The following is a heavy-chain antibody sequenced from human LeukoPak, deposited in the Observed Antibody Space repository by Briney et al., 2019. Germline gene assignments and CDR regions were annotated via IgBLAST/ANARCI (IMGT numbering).Heavy chain of an antibody. CDR1: GFTFSSYG. J-gene: IGHJ6*03. CDR2: IWDDGSEK. CDR3: ARGLPGVAARPDYYYYYMDV. D-gene: IGHD6-6*01. V-gene: IGHV3-33*01. Sequence: GTSLRLSCAASGFTFSSYGMHWVRQAPGKGLEWVAVIWDDGSEKYYADSVKGRFSISRDNSENTLSLQVNSLRAEDTAVYYCARGLPGVAARPDYYYYYMDVWGKGTTVTVSS.